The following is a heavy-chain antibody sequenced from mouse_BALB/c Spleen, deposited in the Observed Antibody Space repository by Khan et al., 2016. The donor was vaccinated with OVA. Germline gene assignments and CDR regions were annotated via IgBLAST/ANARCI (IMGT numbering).Heavy chain of an antibody. Sequence: QIQLVQSGPELKKPGETVRISCKASGYTFTTAGMQWVQKMPGKGLKWIGWINTHSGVPKYAEDFKGRFAFSLETSASTAYLQISNLKNEDTATYFCASGYCYGWYFDVWGEGTTVTVSS. CDR1: GYTFTTAG. CDR3: ASGYCYGWYFDV. V-gene: IGHV9-4*02. D-gene: IGHD2-12*01. J-gene: IGHJ1*01. CDR2: INTHSGVP.